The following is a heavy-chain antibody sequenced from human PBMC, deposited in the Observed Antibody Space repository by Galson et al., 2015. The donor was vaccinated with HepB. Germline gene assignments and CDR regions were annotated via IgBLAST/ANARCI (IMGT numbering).Heavy chain of an antibody. Sequence: SLRLSCAASGFTFGDYAMSWVRQAPGKGLEWVSYISSSGSTIYYADSVKGRFTISRDNAKNSLYLQMNSLRAEDTAVYYCARDRTSYSYTLMDVWGQGTTVTVSS. D-gene: IGHD2-15*01. V-gene: IGHV3-48*03. CDR3: ARDRTSYSYTLMDV. CDR1: GFTFGDYA. CDR2: ISSSGSTI. J-gene: IGHJ6*02.